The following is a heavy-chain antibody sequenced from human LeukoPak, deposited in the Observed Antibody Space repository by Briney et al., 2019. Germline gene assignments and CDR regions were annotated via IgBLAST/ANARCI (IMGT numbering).Heavy chain of an antibody. D-gene: IGHD5-12*01. V-gene: IGHV3-30*04. CDR1: GVTFSSYA. Sequence: GGTLTLSCAASGVTFSSYARSWIRQAPGKGLEWVAVISYGGSTKYYADFVKRRFTTSRDNSKNTLYLQANSLRAEDTAVYYCARDWGIYSGYDQIDYWGQGTLVTVSS. CDR3: ARDWGIYSGYDQIDY. J-gene: IGHJ4*02. CDR2: ISYGGSTK.